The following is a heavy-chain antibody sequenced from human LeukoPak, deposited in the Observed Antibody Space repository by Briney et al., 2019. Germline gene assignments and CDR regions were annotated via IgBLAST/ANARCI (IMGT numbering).Heavy chain of an antibody. J-gene: IGHJ4*02. D-gene: IGHD4-17*01. V-gene: IGHV1-2*02. Sequence: ASVKVSCKASGYTFTGYYMHWVRQAPGQGREWMGWINPNSGGTNYAQKFQGRVTMTSDTSISTAYMELSRLRSDDTAVYYCARVSCYGDYGGFYFDYWGQGTLVTVSS. CDR2: INPNSGGT. CDR3: ARVSCYGDYGGFYFDY. CDR1: GYTFTGYY.